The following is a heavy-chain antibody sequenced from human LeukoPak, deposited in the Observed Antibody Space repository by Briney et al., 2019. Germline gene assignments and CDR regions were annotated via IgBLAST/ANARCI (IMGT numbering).Heavy chain of an antibody. V-gene: IGHV1-8*03. CDR1: GYTFTSYD. CDR2: LNSNSGNT. Sequence: ASVKVSCKASGYTFTSYDINWVRQATGRGLEWMGWLNSNSGNTGYAQKFQGRVTITRNTSINTAYMELSSLRSEDTAVYYCARMAVSGRDNWFDPWGQGSLVTVSS. J-gene: IGHJ5*02. CDR3: ARMAVSGRDNWFDP. D-gene: IGHD6-19*01.